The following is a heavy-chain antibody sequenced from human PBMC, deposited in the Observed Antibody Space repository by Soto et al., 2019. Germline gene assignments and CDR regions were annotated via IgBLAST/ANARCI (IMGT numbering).Heavy chain of an antibody. Sequence: LSLTCTVSGGSVSSGSYYWSWIRQPPGKGLEWIGYLYYSGSTNYNPSLKSRVTISVDTSKNQFSLKLSSVTAADTAVYYCARGEGSYYDSRGYYSNWGQGTLVTVSS. CDR1: GGSVSSGSYY. J-gene: IGHJ4*02. CDR3: ARGEGSYYDSRGYYSN. CDR2: LYYSGST. V-gene: IGHV4-61*01. D-gene: IGHD3-22*01.